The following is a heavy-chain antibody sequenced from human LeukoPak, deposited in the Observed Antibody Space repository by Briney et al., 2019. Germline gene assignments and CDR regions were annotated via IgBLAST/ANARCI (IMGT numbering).Heavy chain of an antibody. CDR3: ATTYYYDSSGRYPPVDY. CDR2: IDPSDSYT. Sequence: GESLKISCKGSGYTVTDYWITWVRQMSGKGLEWMGRIDPSDSYTNYSPSFQRHVTISVDKSISTAYLQWTSLKASDSAMYYCATTYYYDSSGRYPPVDYWGQGTLVTVSS. CDR1: GYTVTDYW. D-gene: IGHD3-22*01. J-gene: IGHJ4*02. V-gene: IGHV5-10-1*01.